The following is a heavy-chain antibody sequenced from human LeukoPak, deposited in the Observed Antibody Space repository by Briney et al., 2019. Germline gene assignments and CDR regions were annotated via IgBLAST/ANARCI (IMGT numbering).Heavy chain of an antibody. CDR3: AISKSPYYYGMDV. CDR1: GFTFSSYA. Sequence: GGSLRLSCAASGFTFSSYAMSWVRQAPGKGLEWVSAISGSGGSTYYADSVKGRFTISRDNSKNTLYLQMNGLRAEDTAVYYCAISKSPYYYGMDVWGQGTTVTVSS. J-gene: IGHJ6*02. CDR2: ISGSGGST. V-gene: IGHV3-23*01.